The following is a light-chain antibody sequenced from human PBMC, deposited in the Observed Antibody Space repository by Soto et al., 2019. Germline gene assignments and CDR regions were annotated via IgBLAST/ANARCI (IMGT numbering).Light chain of an antibody. CDR3: RQHEAYPRT. CDR1: QSINVW. CDR2: QAS. V-gene: IGKV1-5*03. J-gene: IGKJ1*01. Sequence: DIQMTQSPSTLSASIGDRVTITCRASQSINVWLAWYQQKPGKAPKFLIYQASTLQSGVPSRFSGSGSGTEFTLTISSLQPDDFATYYCRQHEAYPRTFGQGTKVEIK.